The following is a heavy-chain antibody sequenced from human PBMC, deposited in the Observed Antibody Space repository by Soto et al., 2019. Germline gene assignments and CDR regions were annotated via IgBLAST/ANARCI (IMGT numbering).Heavy chain of an antibody. CDR2: IYYSGNT. CDR1: GGSIRSGGYY. J-gene: IGHJ6*02. V-gene: IGHV4-31*03. CDR3: ARDRLMGTAVTARHYFGLDV. D-gene: IGHD5-18*01. Sequence: TLSLTCTVPGGSIRSGGYYWSWVRQNPRTGLEWIGNIYYSGNTYYNPSLKSRLTISLDTSKNKFSLNLSSVTAADTAVYYCARDRLMGTAVTARHYFGLDVWVQGTTVTVAS.